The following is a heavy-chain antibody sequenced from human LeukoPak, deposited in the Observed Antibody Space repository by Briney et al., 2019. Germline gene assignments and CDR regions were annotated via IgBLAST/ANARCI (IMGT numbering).Heavy chain of an antibody. CDR3: ARCPAPNDYGDYVGSYYCYYYMDV. J-gene: IGHJ6*03. CDR1: GYTFTSYG. CDR2: ISAYNGNT. Sequence: ASVKVSCKASGYTFTSYGISWVRQAPGQGLEWMGWISAYNGNTNYAQKLRGRVTMTTDTSTSTAYMELRSLRSDDTAVYYCARCPAPNDYGDYVGSYYCYYYMDVWGKGTTVTVSS. V-gene: IGHV1-18*01. D-gene: IGHD4-17*01.